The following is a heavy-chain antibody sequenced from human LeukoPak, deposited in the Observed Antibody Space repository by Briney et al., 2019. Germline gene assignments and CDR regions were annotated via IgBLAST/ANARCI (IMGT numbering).Heavy chain of an antibody. CDR3: ARDWEYSSFYYYYGMDV. V-gene: IGHV1-69*04. Sequence: GASVTVSCKASGGTFSSYAISWVRQAPGQGLEWMGRIIPILGIANYAQKFQGRVTITADKSTSTAYMELSSLRSEDTAVYYCARDWEYSSFYYYYGMDVWGQGTTVTVSS. CDR1: GGTFSSYA. J-gene: IGHJ6*02. CDR2: IIPILGIA. D-gene: IGHD6-6*01.